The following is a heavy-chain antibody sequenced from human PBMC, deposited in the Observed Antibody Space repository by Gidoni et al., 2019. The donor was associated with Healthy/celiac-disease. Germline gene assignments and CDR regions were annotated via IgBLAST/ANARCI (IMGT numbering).Heavy chain of an antibody. Sequence: EVQLLESGGGLVQPGGSLRLSCAASGFTFSSYAMSWVRQAPGKGLEWVSAISGSGGSTYYADSVKGRFTISRDNSKNTLYLQMNSLRAEDTAVYYCAKDGFMVRGSPMVFDYWGQGTLVTVSS. CDR1: GFTFSSYA. V-gene: IGHV3-23*01. CDR2: ISGSGGST. D-gene: IGHD3-10*01. J-gene: IGHJ4*02. CDR3: AKDGFMVRGSPMVFDY.